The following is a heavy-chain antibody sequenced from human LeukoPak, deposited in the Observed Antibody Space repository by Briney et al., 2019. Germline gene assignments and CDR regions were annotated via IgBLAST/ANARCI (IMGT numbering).Heavy chain of an antibody. J-gene: IGHJ6*03. V-gene: IGHV1-18*01. D-gene: IGHD3-10*01. CDR2: ISVSNGDT. CDR3: ARRTYYYGSGSYNNNYYYYLDV. Sequence: ASVKVSCKASGYTFTNYGISWVRQAPGQGLEWMGCISVSNGDTNYAKKVQGRVTMTTDTSTSTAYMELRSLRSDDTAVYYCARRTYYYGSGSYNNNYYYYLDVLGKGTTFTVSS. CDR1: GYTFTNYG.